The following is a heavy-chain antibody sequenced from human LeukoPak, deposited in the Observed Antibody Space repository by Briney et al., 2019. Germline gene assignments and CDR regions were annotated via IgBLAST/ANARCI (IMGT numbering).Heavy chain of an antibody. CDR2: IYYSGST. D-gene: IGHD2-2*02. J-gene: IGHJ5*02. Sequence: PSETLSLTCTVSGGSISSYYWNWIRQPPGKGLEWIGYIYYSGSTNYNPSLKSRVTISIDTSKNQFSLKLSSVTAVDTAVYYCARGPRYCSSVSCYTSWFDPWGQGTLVTVSS. V-gene: IGHV4-59*12. CDR3: ARGPRYCSSVSCYTSWFDP. CDR1: GGSISSYY.